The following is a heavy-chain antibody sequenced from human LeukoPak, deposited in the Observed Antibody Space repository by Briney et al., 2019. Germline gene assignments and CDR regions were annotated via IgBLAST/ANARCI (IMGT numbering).Heavy chain of an antibody. CDR3: ARDNSSVMWLLSLFAY. CDR2: ISYDGSNK. Sequence: GGSLRLSCAASGFTFSSYAMHWVRQAPGKGLEWVAVISYDGSNKSYADSVKGRFTISRDNSKNTLYLQMNSLRAEDTAVYYCARDNSSVMWLLSLFAYWGQGTLVTVSS. V-gene: IGHV3-30*01. D-gene: IGHD3-3*01. CDR1: GFTFSSYA. J-gene: IGHJ4*02.